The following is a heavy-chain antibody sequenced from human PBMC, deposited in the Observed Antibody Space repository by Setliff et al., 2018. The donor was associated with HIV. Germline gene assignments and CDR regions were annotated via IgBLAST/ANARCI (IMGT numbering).Heavy chain of an antibody. CDR1: GFTFSNYE. J-gene: IGHJ2*01. V-gene: IGHV3-48*03. CDR3: AKDRTAYGDHVLGPSFDL. Sequence: GGSLRLSCAASGFTFSNYEMNWVRQAPGKGLEWVSYISSSGTTIYYADSVKGRFTISRDNAKNSLYLQMNSLRAEDTAVYYCAKDRTAYGDHVLGPSFDLWGRGTLVTVSS. D-gene: IGHD4-17*01. CDR2: ISSSGTTI.